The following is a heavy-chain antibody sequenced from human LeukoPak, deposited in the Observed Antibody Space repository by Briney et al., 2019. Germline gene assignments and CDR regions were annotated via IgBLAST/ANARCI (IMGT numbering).Heavy chain of an antibody. V-gene: IGHV1-24*01. J-gene: IGHJ6*02. CDR2: FDPEDGET. CDR3: ATDGTWFGELYGMDV. Sequence: ASVKVSCKVSGYTLTELSMHWVRQTPGKGLEWMGGFDPEDGETIYAQKFQGRVTMTEDTSTDTAYMELSSLRSEDTAVYYCATDGTWFGELYGMDVWGQGTTVTVSS. D-gene: IGHD3-10*01. CDR1: GYTLTELS.